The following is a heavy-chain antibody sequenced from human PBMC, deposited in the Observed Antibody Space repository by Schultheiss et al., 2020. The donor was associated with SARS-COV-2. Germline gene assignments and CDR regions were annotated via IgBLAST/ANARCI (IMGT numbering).Heavy chain of an antibody. CDR2: IYYSGST. J-gene: IGHJ6*02. CDR1: GGSISSYY. V-gene: IGHV4-59*01. Sequence: SQTLSLTCTVSGGSISSYYWSWIRQPPGKGLEWIGYIYYSGSTNYNPSLKSRVTISVDTSKNQFSLKLSSVTAADTAVYYCARDPVPYGSGIYGMDVWGQGTTVTVSS. CDR3: ARDPVPYGSGIYGMDV. D-gene: IGHD3-10*01.